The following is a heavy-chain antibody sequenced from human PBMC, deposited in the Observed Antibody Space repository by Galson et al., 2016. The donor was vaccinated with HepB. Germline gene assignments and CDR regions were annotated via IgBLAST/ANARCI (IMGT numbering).Heavy chain of an antibody. CDR3: AKRDYSDRSGYALLFDY. Sequence: SLRLSCAASGFNFNNYAMSWVRQAPRKGLEWVSGITGRGDKTYYADAVEDRFIISRDNARNTLFLQMSSLRAEDTAIYYCAKRDYSDRSGYALLFDYWGHGTLVTVSS. J-gene: IGHJ4*01. CDR2: ITGRGDKT. CDR1: GFNFNNYA. D-gene: IGHD3-22*01. V-gene: IGHV3-23*01.